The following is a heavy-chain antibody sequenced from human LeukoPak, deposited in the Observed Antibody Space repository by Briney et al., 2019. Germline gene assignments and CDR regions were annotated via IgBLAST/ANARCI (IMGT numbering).Heavy chain of an antibody. CDR1: GGSITSSHW. J-gene: IGHJ3*02. Sequence: SETLSLTCAVSGGSITSSHWWSWVRPPPGKGLEWIGEIYHTGNTNYNPSLKSRVTISVDESKSQVSLTLTSMTAADTAVYYCARDRVDILTAFYSRSFHIWGQGTMVTVSS. CDR2: IYHTGNT. CDR3: ARDRVDILTAFYSRSFHI. D-gene: IGHD3-9*01. V-gene: IGHV4-4*02.